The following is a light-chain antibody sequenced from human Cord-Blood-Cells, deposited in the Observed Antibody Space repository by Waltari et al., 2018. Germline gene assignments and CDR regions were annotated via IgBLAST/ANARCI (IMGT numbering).Light chain of an antibody. CDR2: DVS. CDR3: SSYTSSSTWV. Sequence: QSALTQPAPASGSPRQSTTISCTGTSSDAGGENYVPWYQRHPANAPTLMISDVSKRPSGVSNRFSGSKSGNTASLTISGLQAEDEADYYCSSYTSSSTWVFGGGTKLTVL. CDR1: SSDAGGENY. J-gene: IGLJ3*02. V-gene: IGLV2-14*01.